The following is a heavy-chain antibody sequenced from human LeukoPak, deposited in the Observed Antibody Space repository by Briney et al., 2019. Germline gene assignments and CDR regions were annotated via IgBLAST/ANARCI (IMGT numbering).Heavy chain of an antibody. V-gene: IGHV3-7*03. D-gene: IGHD6-19*01. CDR2: IKQDGSDK. Sequence: GGSLRLSCAASGFTFSSYWMSWVRQAPGKGLEWVANIKQDGSDKNYVDSVKGRFTISRDNAKNSLYLQMNSLRAEDTAVYYCARDTYREDIAVFDYWGQGTLVTVSS. CDR1: GFTFSSYW. J-gene: IGHJ4*02. CDR3: ARDTYREDIAVFDY.